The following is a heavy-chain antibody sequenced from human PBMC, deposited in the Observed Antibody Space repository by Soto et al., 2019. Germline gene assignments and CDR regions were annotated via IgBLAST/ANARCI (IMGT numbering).Heavy chain of an antibody. V-gene: IGHV4-31*11. CDR3: AREGRHSGGMRESWFDP. CDR2: IFYTGAT. D-gene: IGHD3-10*01. J-gene: IGHJ5*02. CDR1: GDSISSRSHY. Sequence: QVQLQESGPGLVKPSQTLSLTCAVSGDSISSRSHYWNWIRRVPGKGLEFIGYIFYTGATYYNPSLRGRISMSVDTSKNQFSLTLRSVTAADTAIYYGAREGRHSGGMRESWFDPWGQGTQVTVSS.